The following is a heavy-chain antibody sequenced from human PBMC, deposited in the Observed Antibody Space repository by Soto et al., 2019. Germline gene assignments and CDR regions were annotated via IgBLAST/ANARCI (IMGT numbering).Heavy chain of an antibody. CDR2: XXDXXXNT. J-gene: IGHJ4*02. CDR3: ARDLEYSGDY. V-gene: IGHV1-3*01. Sequence: XVKVSCKASGYTFTSYAMHWVRQAPGQXXXXXXXXXDXXXNTXXSKXXXXXXXIXXXKXXXTEYMEMRRLRSEETAVYYCARDLEYSGDYWGQGTLVTVSS. D-gene: IGHD6-6*01. CDR1: GYTFTSYA.